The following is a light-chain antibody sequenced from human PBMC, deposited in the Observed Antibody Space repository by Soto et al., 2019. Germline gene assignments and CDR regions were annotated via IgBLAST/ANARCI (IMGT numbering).Light chain of an antibody. CDR2: DAS. CDR3: QQRSNWWT. V-gene: IGKV3-11*01. Sequence: EIVLTQSPATLSLSPGERATLSCTASESHNSHLAWYQQKPGQPPRLLIYDASTRATGIPARFSGSGSGTDFTLTISSLEPEDFAVYYCQQRSNWWTFGPGTKVEIK. CDR1: ESHNSH. J-gene: IGKJ1*01.